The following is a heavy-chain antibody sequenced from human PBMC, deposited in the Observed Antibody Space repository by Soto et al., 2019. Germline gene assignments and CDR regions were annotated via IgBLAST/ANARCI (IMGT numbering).Heavy chain of an antibody. V-gene: IGHV2-5*02. D-gene: IGHD3-3*01. CDR2: IYWDDDK. CDR3: AHRVLRTVFGLVTTTAIYSDF. Sequence: QITLNESGPTVVRPTETLTLTCRFSGFSITTSGVGVGWIRQSPGKAPEWLALIYWDDDKRYSASLTSRLTITKDTSKNQVVLTVSDLDPTDTATYYCAHRVLRTVFGLVTTTAIYSDFWGQGTPVAVSS. J-gene: IGHJ4*02. CDR1: GFSITTSGVG.